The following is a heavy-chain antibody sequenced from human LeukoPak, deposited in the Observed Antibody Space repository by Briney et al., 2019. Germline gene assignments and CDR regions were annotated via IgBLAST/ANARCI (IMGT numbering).Heavy chain of an antibody. CDR2: ITSSGGTT. CDR1: GFTFSSYA. Sequence: PGGSLRLSCAASGFTFSSYATSWVRQAPGEGLEWVSVITSSGGTTYYADSVKGRFAISRDNSNDTLYLQMHSLRAEDTAVYYCAKVVYSGSYRYFDYWGQGTLVTVSS. CDR3: AKVVYSGSYRYFDY. D-gene: IGHD1-26*01. V-gene: IGHV3-23*01. J-gene: IGHJ4*02.